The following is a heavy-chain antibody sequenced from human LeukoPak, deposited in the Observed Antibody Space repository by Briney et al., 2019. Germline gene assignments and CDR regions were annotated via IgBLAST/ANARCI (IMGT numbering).Heavy chain of an antibody. CDR1: GFTFSSYS. CDR2: ISSSSSTI. J-gene: IGHJ6*02. D-gene: IGHD3-3*01. V-gene: IGHV3-48*01. CDR3: ARERYYDFWSGYPGMDV. Sequence: QPGGSLRLSCAASGFTFSSYSMNWVRQAPGKGLEWVSYISSSSSTIYYADSVKGRFTISRDNAKNSLYLQMNSLRAEDTAVYYCARERYYDFWSGYPGMDVWGQGTTVTVSS.